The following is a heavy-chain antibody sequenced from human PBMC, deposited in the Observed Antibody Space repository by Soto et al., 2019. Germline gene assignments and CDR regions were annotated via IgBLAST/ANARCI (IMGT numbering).Heavy chain of an antibody. CDR2: IYYSGST. Sequence: QVQLQESGPGLGKPSETLSLSCSVSGGSISSYYWAWIRQPPGKGLEWIGYIYYSGSTNYNPSLKSRVTISVDTSKNQFSLKLSSVTAADTAVYYCARSRVYFDLWGRGTLVTVSS. CDR3: ARSRVYFDL. CDR1: GGSISSYY. J-gene: IGHJ2*01. D-gene: IGHD3-10*01. V-gene: IGHV4-59*01.